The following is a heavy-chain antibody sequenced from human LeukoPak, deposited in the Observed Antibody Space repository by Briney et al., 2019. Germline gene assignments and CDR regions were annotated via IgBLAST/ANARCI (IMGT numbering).Heavy chain of an antibody. CDR3: AREYCSSTSCYAPDFDY. CDR2: ISSSGSTI. D-gene: IGHD2-2*01. V-gene: IGHV3-11*04. Sequence: GGSLRLSCAASGFTFSDYYMSWIRQAPGKGLKWVSYISSSGSTIYYADSVKGRFTISRDNAKNSLYLQMNSLRAEDTAVYYCAREYCSSTSCYAPDFDYWGQGTLVTVSS. J-gene: IGHJ4*02. CDR1: GFTFSDYY.